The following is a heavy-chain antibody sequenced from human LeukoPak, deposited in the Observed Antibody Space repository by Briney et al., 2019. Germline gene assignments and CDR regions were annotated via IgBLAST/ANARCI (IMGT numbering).Heavy chain of an antibody. CDR2: ITSSGTYT. Sequence: GGSLRLSCADSGFTFSNYNMNWVRQAPGKAMEWVSSITSSGTYTFYADSVRGRFTISRDNSRNTMYLQMNSLRVEDAAVYYCAKAPVTSCRGAFCYPFDSWGQGTLVTVSS. CDR3: AKAPVTSCRGAFCYPFDS. J-gene: IGHJ4*02. D-gene: IGHD2-15*01. V-gene: IGHV3-21*04. CDR1: GFTFSNYN.